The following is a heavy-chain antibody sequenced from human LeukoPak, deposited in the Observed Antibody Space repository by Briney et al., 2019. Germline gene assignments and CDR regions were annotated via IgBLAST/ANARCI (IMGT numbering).Heavy chain of an antibody. Sequence: SETLSLTCTVSGGSIHNYYWNWIRQPPGKGLEWIGYIYYSGYTNYNPSLKSRVTISLDTSKNQFSLKLTSVTAADTAVYYCARVGDYCSSTSCYEFDYWGQGTLVTVSS. CDR1: GGSIHNYY. CDR3: ARVGDYCSSTSCYEFDY. J-gene: IGHJ4*02. V-gene: IGHV4-59*01. CDR2: IYYSGYT. D-gene: IGHD2-2*01.